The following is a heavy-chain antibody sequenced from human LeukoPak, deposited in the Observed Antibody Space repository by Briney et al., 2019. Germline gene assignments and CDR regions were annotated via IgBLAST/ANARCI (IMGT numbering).Heavy chain of an antibody. CDR1: GGSISSYY. D-gene: IGHD3-3*01. V-gene: IGHV4-59*08. CDR3: AAPWSGH. Sequence: SETLSLTCTVSGGSISSYYWGWIRQPPGKGLEWIGYVYYTGTTNYNPSLMSRVTISVDTSKKHFSLELSSVTAADTAVYYCAAPWSGHWGQGTLVTVSS. CDR2: VYYTGTT. J-gene: IGHJ4*02.